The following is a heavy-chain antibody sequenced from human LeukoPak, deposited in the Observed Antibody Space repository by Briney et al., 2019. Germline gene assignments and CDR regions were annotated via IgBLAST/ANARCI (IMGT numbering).Heavy chain of an antibody. Sequence: GGSLKLSFAASGFTFSSYKMTWVRQAPGRGLEWVSSIHSGGSDVYYADSVKGRFTVSRDNAKNSLFLQMNSLRAEDTALYYCVRGHYDILTGNYKWTPDYWGQGTLVTVSS. D-gene: IGHD3-9*01. CDR3: VRGHYDILTGNYKWTPDY. J-gene: IGHJ4*02. CDR2: IHSGGSDV. V-gene: IGHV3-21*06. CDR1: GFTFSSYK.